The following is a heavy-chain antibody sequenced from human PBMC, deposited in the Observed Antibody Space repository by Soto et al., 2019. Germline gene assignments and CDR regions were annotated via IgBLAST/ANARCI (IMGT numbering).Heavy chain of an antibody. V-gene: IGHV2-70*01. CDR1: GFSLRTSGMS. D-gene: IGHD2-15*01. CDR3: ARSVVGAKKPYNWFDP. Sequence: SGPTLVNPTQTLTLSCTFSGFSLRTSGMSVSWIRQPPGKALEWPALVDWDDDKYYSTSLKTRLTISKDTSKNQVVLTMTNMDPVDTATYYCARSVVGAKKPYNWFDPWGQGTLVTVSS. CDR2: VDWDDDK. J-gene: IGHJ5*02.